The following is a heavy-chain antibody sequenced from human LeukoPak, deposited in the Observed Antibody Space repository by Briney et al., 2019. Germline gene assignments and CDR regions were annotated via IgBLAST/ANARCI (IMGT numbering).Heavy chain of an antibody. Sequence: ASVKVSCKASGYTFTSYYMHWVRQPPAQGLEWMGIINPTYGSTSYEQKFQGRVTMTRDTSTSTVYMELSSLRSEDTAVYYCARDGEYYDFWSGYYAGVPNWFDPWGQGTLVTVSS. J-gene: IGHJ5*02. V-gene: IGHV1-46*01. CDR1: GYTFTSYY. CDR3: ARDGEYYDFWSGYYAGVPNWFDP. D-gene: IGHD3-3*01. CDR2: INPTYGST.